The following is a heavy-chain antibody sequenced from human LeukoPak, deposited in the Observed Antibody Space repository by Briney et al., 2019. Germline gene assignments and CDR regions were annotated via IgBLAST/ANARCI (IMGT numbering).Heavy chain of an antibody. Sequence: GASVKVSCKASGYTFTGYYMHWVRQAPGQGLEWMGRINPNSGGTNYARKFQGRVTMTRDTSISTAYMELSRLRSDDTAVYYCARGPRNNWFDPWGQGTLVTVSS. CDR3: ARGPRNNWFDP. V-gene: IGHV1-2*06. J-gene: IGHJ5*02. CDR1: GYTFTGYY. CDR2: INPNSGGT.